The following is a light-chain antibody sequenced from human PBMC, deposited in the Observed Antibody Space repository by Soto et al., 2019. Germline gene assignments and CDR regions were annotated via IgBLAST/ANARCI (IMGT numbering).Light chain of an antibody. Sequence: QSVLTQPPSVSGAPGQRVTISCTGSSSNIGADYDVHWYQQVPGTAPKLLIFGNNNRPSGVPDRFSGSKSGTSASLAITGLRPEDEADYFCQSFDSSLREVFGAGTKVTVL. V-gene: IGLV1-40*01. CDR2: GNN. CDR1: SSNIGADYD. J-gene: IGLJ1*01. CDR3: QSFDSSLREV.